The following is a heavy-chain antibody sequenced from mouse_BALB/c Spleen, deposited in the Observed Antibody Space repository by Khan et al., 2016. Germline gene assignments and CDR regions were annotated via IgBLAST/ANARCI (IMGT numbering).Heavy chain of an antibody. V-gene: IGHV4-1*02. J-gene: IGHJ3*01. CDR3: SRPLYYGYQAY. CDR1: GFDFSRYW. Sequence: EVKLLESGGGLVQPGGSLKLSCAASGFDFSRYWMSWVRPAPGKGLEWIGEINPDSSTINYTPSLKDKFIISRDNAKNTLYLQMSKVRSEDTALYYCSRPLYYGYQAYWGQGTLVTVSA. CDR2: INPDSSTI. D-gene: IGHD1-2*01.